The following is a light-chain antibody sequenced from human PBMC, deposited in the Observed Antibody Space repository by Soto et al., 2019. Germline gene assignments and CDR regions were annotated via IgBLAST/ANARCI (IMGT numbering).Light chain of an antibody. V-gene: IGLV2-14*01. Sequence: QSVLTQPASVSGFPGQSITIACTGTSSDVGGYNYVSWFQQHPGKAPKLMISEVRNRPSGVSNRFSASKSGNTASLTISGLQSEGEATYYCSSYSSSSTLVFGTGTKVTVL. CDR3: SSYSSSSTLV. CDR1: SSDVGGYNY. CDR2: EVR. J-gene: IGLJ1*01.